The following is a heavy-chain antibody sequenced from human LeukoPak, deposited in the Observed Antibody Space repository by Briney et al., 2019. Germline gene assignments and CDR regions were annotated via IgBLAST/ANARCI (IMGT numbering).Heavy chain of an antibody. J-gene: IGHJ4*02. Sequence: PSETLSLTCAVYGGSFSGYYWSWIRQPPGKGLEWIGEINHSGSTNYNPSLKSRVTISVGTSKNQFSLKLSSVTAADTAVYYCARYDLCSSASCYGGRYYFDYWGQGTLVTVSS. D-gene: IGHD2-2*01. V-gene: IGHV4-34*01. CDR3: ARYDLCSSASCYGGRYYFDY. CDR2: INHSGST. CDR1: GGSFSGYY.